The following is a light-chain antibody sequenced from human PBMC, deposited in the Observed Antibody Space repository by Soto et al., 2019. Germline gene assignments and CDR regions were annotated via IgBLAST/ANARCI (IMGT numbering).Light chain of an antibody. CDR2: GNS. CDR1: SSNIGAGYD. Sequence: LTQPPSVSGAPGQRVTISCTGISSNIGAGYDVHWYQQLPGTAPKLLIYGNSNRPSGVPDRFSGSKSGTSASLAITRLQAEEEADYYCQSYDSSLSGYVFGTGTKVTVL. J-gene: IGLJ1*01. V-gene: IGLV1-40*01. CDR3: QSYDSSLSGYV.